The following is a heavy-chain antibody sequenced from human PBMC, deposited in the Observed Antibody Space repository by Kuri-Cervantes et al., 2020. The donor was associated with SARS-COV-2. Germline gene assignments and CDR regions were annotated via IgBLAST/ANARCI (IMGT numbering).Heavy chain of an antibody. D-gene: IGHD3-16*01. V-gene: IGHV3-21*01. J-gene: IGHJ5*02. CDR2: ISSSSSYI. Sequence: GGSLRLSCAASGFTFSTFVVSWVRQTPGRGLEWVSSISSSSSYIYYADSVKGRFTISRDNAKNSLYLQMNSLRAEDTAVYYCASRRFRITHHWGQGTLVTVSS. CDR1: GFTFSTFV. CDR3: ASRRFRITHH.